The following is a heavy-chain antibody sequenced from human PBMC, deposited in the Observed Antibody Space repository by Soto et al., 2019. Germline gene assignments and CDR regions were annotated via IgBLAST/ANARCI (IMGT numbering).Heavy chain of an antibody. D-gene: IGHD3-3*01. V-gene: IGHV1-18*04. J-gene: IGHJ6*02. CDR2: ISAYNGNT. Sequence: ASVKVSCKASGYTFTSYGISWVRQAPGQGLEWMGWISAYNGNTNYAQKLQGRVAMTTDTSTSTAYMELRSLRPDDTAVYYCARESDRLYYDFWSGYYRDYYYGMDVWGQGTTVTVSS. CDR3: ARESDRLYYDFWSGYYRDYYYGMDV. CDR1: GYTFTSYG.